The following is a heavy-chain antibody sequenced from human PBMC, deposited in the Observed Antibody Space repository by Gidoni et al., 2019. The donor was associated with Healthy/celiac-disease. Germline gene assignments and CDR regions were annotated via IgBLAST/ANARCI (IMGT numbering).Heavy chain of an antibody. CDR2: IIPIFGTA. J-gene: IGHJ5*02. V-gene: IGHV1-69*01. CDR3: ASTSITIFGVVKGWFDP. CDR1: GGTFSSYA. Sequence: AEVKKPGSSVKVSCKASGGTFSSYAISWVRQAPGHGLEWMGGIIPIFGTANYAQKFQGKVTITADESTSTAYLELSSLRSEDTAVYYCASTSITIFGVVKGWFDPWGQGTLVTVSS. D-gene: IGHD3-3*01.